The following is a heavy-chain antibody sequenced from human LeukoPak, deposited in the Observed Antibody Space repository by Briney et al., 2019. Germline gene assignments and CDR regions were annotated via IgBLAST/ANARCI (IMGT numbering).Heavy chain of an antibody. CDR2: IWYDGSNK. CDR1: GFTFSSYG. V-gene: IGHV3-30*02. Sequence: GGSLRLSCAASGFTFSSYGMHWVRQAPGKGLEWVAVIWYDGSNKYYADSVKGRFTISRDNSKNTLYLQMNSLRAEDTAVYYCAKDGYSNESRHFYYYYYGMDVWGQGTTVTVSS. CDR3: AKDGYSNESRHFYYYYYGMDV. J-gene: IGHJ6*02. D-gene: IGHD4-11*01.